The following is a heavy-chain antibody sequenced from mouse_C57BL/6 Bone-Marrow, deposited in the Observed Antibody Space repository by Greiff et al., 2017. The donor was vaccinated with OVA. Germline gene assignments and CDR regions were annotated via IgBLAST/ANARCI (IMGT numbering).Heavy chain of an antibody. CDR1: GFSLTSYG. J-gene: IGHJ4*01. V-gene: IGHV2-2*01. Sequence: VQGVESGPGLVQPSQSLSITCTVSGFSLTSYGVHWVRQSPGKGLEWLGVIWSGGSTDYNAAFIARLSISKDNSKSQVFFKMNSLQADDTAIYYCARRPLYYYGSSYWGQGTSVTVSS. D-gene: IGHD1-1*01. CDR3: ARRPLYYYGSSY. CDR2: IWSGGST.